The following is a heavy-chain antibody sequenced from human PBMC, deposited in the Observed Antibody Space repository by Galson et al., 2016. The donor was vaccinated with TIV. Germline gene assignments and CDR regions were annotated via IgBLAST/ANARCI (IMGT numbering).Heavy chain of an antibody. V-gene: IGHV1-18*04. CDR3: ARDRGSMTMILVVDYYYGMDV. Sequence: SVKVSCKASGYTFSKYGISWVRRAPGQGLEWMGWISAHSGNTDYARKFQGRLVMTTDTSTGTAFMEVRSLTSDDTAVYYCARDRGSMTMILVVDYYYGMDVWGQGTTVTVSS. CDR2: ISAHSGNT. J-gene: IGHJ6*02. D-gene: IGHD3-22*01. CDR1: GYTFSKYG.